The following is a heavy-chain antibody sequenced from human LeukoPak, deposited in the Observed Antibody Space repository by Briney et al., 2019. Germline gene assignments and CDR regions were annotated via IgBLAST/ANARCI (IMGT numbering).Heavy chain of an antibody. V-gene: IGHV4-39*01. D-gene: IGHD2-2*01. CDR2: IYYSGST. CDR1: GGSISSSSYY. J-gene: IGHJ5*02. CDR3: ARRIYTGYCSSTSCYNWSDP. Sequence: SETPSLTCTVSGGSISSSSYYWGWIRQPPGKGLEWIGSIYYSGSTYYDPSLKSRVTISVDTSKNQFSLKLSSVTAADTAVYYCARRIYTGYCSSTSCYNWSDPWGQGTLVTVSS.